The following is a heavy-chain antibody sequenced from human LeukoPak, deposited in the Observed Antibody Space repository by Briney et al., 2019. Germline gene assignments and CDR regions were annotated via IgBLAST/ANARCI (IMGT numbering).Heavy chain of an antibody. V-gene: IGHV1-46*01. J-gene: IGHJ4*02. CDR1: GYAITSYY. D-gene: IGHD3-10*01. CDR3: AREAFAAGKNFDY. CDR2: IHPNDYTT. Sequence: ASVKVSCKASGYAITSYYMHWVRQAPGQGLEWMGTIHPNDYTTTYAQRFQGRVTMTRDASTSTAYMDLSSLRSEDTAVYYCAREAFAAGKNFDYWSQGTQVTVSS.